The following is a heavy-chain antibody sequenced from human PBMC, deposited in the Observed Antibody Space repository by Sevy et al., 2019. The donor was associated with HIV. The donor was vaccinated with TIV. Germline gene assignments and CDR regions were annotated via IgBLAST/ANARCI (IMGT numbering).Heavy chain of an antibody. CDR3: ARDLGYYYDSSGSYGMDV. J-gene: IGHJ6*02. CDR2: IWYDGSNK. D-gene: IGHD3-22*01. CDR1: GFTFSSYG. Sequence: GGCLRLSCAASGFTFSSYGMHWVRQAPGKGLEWVAVIWYDGSNKYYADSVKGRFTISRDNSKNTLYLQMNSLRVEDTAVNYCARDLGYYYDSSGSYGMDVWGQGTTVTVSS. V-gene: IGHV3-33*01.